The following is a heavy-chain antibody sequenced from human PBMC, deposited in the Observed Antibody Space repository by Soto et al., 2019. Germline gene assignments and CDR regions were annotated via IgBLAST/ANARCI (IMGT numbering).Heavy chain of an antibody. D-gene: IGHD6-13*01. CDR1: GGSISSGGYY. Sequence: SETLSLTCTVSGGSISSGGYYWSWIRQHPGKGLEWIGYIYYSGSTYYNPSLKSRVTISVDTSKNQFSLKLSSVTAADTAVYYCARDSVAAAGALGYYYGMDVWGQGTTVTVSS. J-gene: IGHJ6*02. CDR2: IYYSGST. V-gene: IGHV4-31*03. CDR3: ARDSVAAAGALGYYYGMDV.